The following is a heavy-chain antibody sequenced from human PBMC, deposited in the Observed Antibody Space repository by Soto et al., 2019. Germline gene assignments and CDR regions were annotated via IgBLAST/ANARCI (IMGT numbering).Heavy chain of an antibody. Sequence: QVQLQESGPGLVKPSETLSLTCTVSGGSMNFYYWSWIRQPPGKGLEWIGDIYYSGNTHYTPSLKSRLTVSVDTSKTPFSLRLSSVTAADTAGYYCARHDGYTTSWFWFDPWGQGTLVTVSS. CDR2: IYYSGNT. D-gene: IGHD6-13*01. CDR3: ARHDGYTTSWFWFDP. V-gene: IGHV4-59*01. J-gene: IGHJ5*02. CDR1: GGSMNFYY.